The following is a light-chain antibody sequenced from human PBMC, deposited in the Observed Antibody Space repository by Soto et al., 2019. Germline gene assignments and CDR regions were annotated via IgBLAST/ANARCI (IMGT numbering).Light chain of an antibody. CDR3: QQYDISPWT. J-gene: IGKJ1*01. CDR2: DSS. CDR1: QSLSSNF. V-gene: IGKV3-20*01. Sequence: EILLTQSPATLYLSSGERATLPCRASQSLSSNFLAWYQQKPGQPHRLLTYDSSTRATGFPDRFSGSGSGTDFTLTIIRLEPEDFAVYYCQQYDISPWTFGQGTKVDI.